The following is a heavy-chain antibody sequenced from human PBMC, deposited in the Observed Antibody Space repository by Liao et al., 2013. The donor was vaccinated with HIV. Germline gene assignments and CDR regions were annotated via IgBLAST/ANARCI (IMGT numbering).Heavy chain of an antibody. V-gene: IGHV4-4*07. Sequence: QVQLQESGPGLVKPSETLSLTCTVSGGSISSYYWSWIRQPAGKGLEWIGRIYTSGSTNYNPSLKSRVTMSVDTSKNQFSLKLSSVTAADTAVYYCASGVLRYFDWLSAFDIWGQGTMVTVSS. CDR1: GGSISSYY. CDR2: IYTSGST. J-gene: IGHJ3*02. D-gene: IGHD3-9*01. CDR3: ASGVLRYFDWLSAFDI.